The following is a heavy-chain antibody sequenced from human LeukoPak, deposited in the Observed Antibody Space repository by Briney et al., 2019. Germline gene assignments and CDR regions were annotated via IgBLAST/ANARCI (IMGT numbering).Heavy chain of an antibody. CDR1: GFTFDDYG. V-gene: IGHV3-20*04. D-gene: IGHD2-2*01. CDR3: ARALLYCSSTSCHPVYYYMDV. J-gene: IGHJ6*03. CDR2: INWNGGST. Sequence: GGSLRLSCAASGFTFDDYGMSWVRQAPGKGLEWVSGINWNGGSTGYADSVKGRFTISRDNAKNSLYLQMNSLRAEDTALYYCARALLYCSSTSCHPVYYYMDVWGKGTTVTVSS.